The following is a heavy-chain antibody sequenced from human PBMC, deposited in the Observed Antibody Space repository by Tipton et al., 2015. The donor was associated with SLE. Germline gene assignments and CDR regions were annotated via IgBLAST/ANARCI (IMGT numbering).Heavy chain of an antibody. V-gene: IGHV3-30-3*01. D-gene: IGHD3-10*01. CDR3: ARELVRGAMGAFDI. Sequence: SLRLSCAASGFTFSSYAMHWVRQAPGKGLEWVAVISYDGSNKYYADSVKGRFTISRDNSKNTLYLQMNSLRAEDTAVYYCARELVRGAMGAFDIWGQGTMVTVSS. CDR1: GFTFSSYA. CDR2: ISYDGSNK. J-gene: IGHJ3*02.